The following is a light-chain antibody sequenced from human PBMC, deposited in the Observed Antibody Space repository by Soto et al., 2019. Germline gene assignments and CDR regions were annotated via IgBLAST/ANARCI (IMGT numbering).Light chain of an antibody. V-gene: IGKV3-15*01. CDR2: GAS. CDR3: QQYNNWPPAIT. CDR1: QSVSSN. J-gene: IGKJ5*01. Sequence: EIVMTQSPATLTVSPGERATLSFRASQSVSSNLAWYQQKPGQAPRLVIYGASTRAFGIPGRFSGYGSGTEFTLTISSLQSEDFAIYYCQQYNNWPPAITFGQGTRLEIK.